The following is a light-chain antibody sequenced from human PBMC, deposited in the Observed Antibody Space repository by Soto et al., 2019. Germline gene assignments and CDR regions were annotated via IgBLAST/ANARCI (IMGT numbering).Light chain of an antibody. CDR3: QPYNSYSRT. CDR2: DAS. Sequence: TQSRSSLSASIGDRVTITCRASQSISSWLAWYQQKPGKAPKLMIYDASSLESGVPSRFSGSGSGTEFTLIISSLQPEDFATYYCQPYNSYSRTFGQGTKVDIK. J-gene: IGKJ1*01. CDR1: QSISSW. V-gene: IGKV1-5*01.